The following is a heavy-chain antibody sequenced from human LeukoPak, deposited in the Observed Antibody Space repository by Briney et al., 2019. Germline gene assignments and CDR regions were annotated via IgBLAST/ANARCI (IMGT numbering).Heavy chain of an antibody. V-gene: IGHV3-23*01. J-gene: IGHJ4*02. Sequence: GGSLRLSCAASGFTFSSYVMNWVRQAPGKGLEWVSGISSSGGTTYYADSVKGRFTISRDNSKNILYLQMNSLRVEDTAVYYCAKDLGHYYDGSGYSPFDYWGQGTLVTVSA. CDR2: ISSSGGTT. D-gene: IGHD3-22*01. CDR1: GFTFSSYV. CDR3: AKDLGHYYDGSGYSPFDY.